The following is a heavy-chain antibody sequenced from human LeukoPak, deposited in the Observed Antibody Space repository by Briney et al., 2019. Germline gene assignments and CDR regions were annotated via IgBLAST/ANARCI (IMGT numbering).Heavy chain of an antibody. Sequence: SETLSLTXTVSGGSLSSGSYYWSWIRQPAGKGLEWIGRIYTSGSTNYNPSLKSRVTISVDTSKNQFSLKLSSVTAADTAVYYCARDSGVAYDFWSGFTPDYYYYYMDVWGKGTTVTVSS. D-gene: IGHD3-3*01. J-gene: IGHJ6*03. CDR2: IYTSGST. V-gene: IGHV4-61*02. CDR3: ARDSGVAYDFWSGFTPDYYYYYMDV. CDR1: GGSLSSGSYY.